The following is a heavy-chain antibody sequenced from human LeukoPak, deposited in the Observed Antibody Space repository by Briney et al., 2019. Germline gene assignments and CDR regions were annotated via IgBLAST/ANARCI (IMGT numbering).Heavy chain of an antibody. CDR2: VYYSGTT. CDR3: ATLRPGLPFSRAFDI. Sequence: PSETLSLTCTVSGGSISSSSYYWGWIRHPPGKGLEWIVSVYYSGTTYYNPSLKSRVTISVDTSKNQFSLQLRSVTAAATAVYYCATLRPGLPFSRAFDIWGQGTMVTVSS. CDR1: GGSISSSSYY. V-gene: IGHV4-39*01. J-gene: IGHJ3*02.